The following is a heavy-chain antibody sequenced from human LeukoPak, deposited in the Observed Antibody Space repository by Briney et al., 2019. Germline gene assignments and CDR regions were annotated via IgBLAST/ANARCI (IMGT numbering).Heavy chain of an antibody. CDR1: GFTFSSYS. Sequence: PGGSLRLSCAASGFTFSSYSMNWVRQAPGKGLEWVSYIRSGSDTIYYADSVKGRFTISRDNAKNSLYLQMNSLRDEDTAVYYCARGARDLIVAVLHPDYWGQGTLVTVSS. J-gene: IGHJ4*02. CDR2: IRSGSDTI. V-gene: IGHV3-48*02. CDR3: ARGARDLIVAVLHPDY. D-gene: IGHD3-22*01.